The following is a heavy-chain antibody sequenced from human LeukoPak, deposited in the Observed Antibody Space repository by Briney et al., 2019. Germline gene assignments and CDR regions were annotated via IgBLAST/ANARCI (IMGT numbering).Heavy chain of an antibody. CDR3: ARERITGTTNADNYYYYYYMDV. V-gene: IGHV1-18*01. J-gene: IGHJ6*03. CDR2: ISAYNGNT. Sequence: ASVKVPRKASGYTFTSYGISWVRQAPGQGLEWMGWISAYNGNTNYAQKLQGRVTMTTDTSTSTAYMELRSLRSDDTAVYYCARERITGTTNADNYYYYYYMDVWGKGTTVTVSS. D-gene: IGHD1-7*01. CDR1: GYTFTSYG.